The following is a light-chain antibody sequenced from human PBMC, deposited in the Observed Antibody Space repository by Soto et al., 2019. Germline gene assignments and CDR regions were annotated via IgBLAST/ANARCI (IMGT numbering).Light chain of an antibody. CDR2: EVS. Sequence: QSALTQPASVSGSPGQSITISCTGTSSDVGGYNYVSWYQQHPGKAPKLMIYEVSNRPSGVSNRFSGSKSGNTASLTIAGLQAEYEADYYCSSYTSRSPLVVFGGGTKLTVL. CDR1: SSDVGGYNY. J-gene: IGLJ2*01. CDR3: SSYTSRSPLVV. V-gene: IGLV2-14*01.